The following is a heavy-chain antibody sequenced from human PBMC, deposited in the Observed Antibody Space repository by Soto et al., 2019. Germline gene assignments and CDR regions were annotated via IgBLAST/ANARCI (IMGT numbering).Heavy chain of an antibody. J-gene: IGHJ3*02. Sequence: ELQLVESGGGLVHPGGSLGLSCAATGFTVSSHWMSWVRQAPGKGLEWVANIRQDGREEQYMDSVKGRFTLSRDNAKNSLYLQVNGLRVEDTAVYYCAKSEGYSFDIRGQGTMVTVSS. D-gene: IGHD6-13*01. CDR2: IRQDGREE. CDR1: GFTVSSHW. V-gene: IGHV3-7*01. CDR3: AKSEGYSFDI.